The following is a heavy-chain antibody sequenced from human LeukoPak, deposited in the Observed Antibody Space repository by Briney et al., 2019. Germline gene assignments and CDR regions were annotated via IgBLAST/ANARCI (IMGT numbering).Heavy chain of an antibody. CDR2: IYYSGST. CDR3: AKTTRASIRSAFDI. Sequence: SETLSLTCTVSGGSISSYYWSWIRQPPGKGLEWIGYIYYSGSTNYNPSLKSRVTISVDTSKNQFSLKLSSMTATDTAVYYCAKTTRASIRSAFDIWGQGTLVTVSS. D-gene: IGHD1-7*01. J-gene: IGHJ3*02. CDR1: GGSISSYY. V-gene: IGHV4-59*08.